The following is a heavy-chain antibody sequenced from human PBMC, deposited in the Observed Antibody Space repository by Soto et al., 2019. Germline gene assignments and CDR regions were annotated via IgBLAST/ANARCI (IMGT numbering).Heavy chain of an antibody. CDR1: GGSFSGYY. Sequence: PSETLSLTCAVYGGSFSGYYWSWIRQPPGKGLEWIGEINHSGSTNYNPSLKSRVTISVDTSKNQFSLKLSSVTAADTAVYYCARASIAVARRGWTRFDPWGQGTLVTVSS. CDR3: ARASIAVARRGWTRFDP. D-gene: IGHD6-19*01. V-gene: IGHV4-34*01. J-gene: IGHJ5*02. CDR2: INHSGST.